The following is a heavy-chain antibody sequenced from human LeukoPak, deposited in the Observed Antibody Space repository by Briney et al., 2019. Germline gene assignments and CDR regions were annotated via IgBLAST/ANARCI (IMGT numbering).Heavy chain of an antibody. J-gene: IGHJ3*02. Sequence: GGSLRLSCAASGFTFSSIAMHWVRQAPGKGLEWVSGIKWNGGSTGYADSVKGRFTISRDNAKNSLYLQMNSLRAEDTALYYCARGLNDYGDYERAFDIWGQGTMVTVSS. V-gene: IGHV3-20*04. D-gene: IGHD4-17*01. CDR2: IKWNGGST. CDR3: ARGLNDYGDYERAFDI. CDR1: GFTFSSIA.